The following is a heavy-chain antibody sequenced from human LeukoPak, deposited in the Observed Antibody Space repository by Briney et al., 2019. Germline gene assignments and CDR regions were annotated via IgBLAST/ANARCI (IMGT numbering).Heavy chain of an antibody. V-gene: IGHV3-7*01. J-gene: IGHJ4*02. CDR1: GFTVSSNY. CDR2: IKQDGSEK. Sequence: GGSLRLSCAASGFTVSSNYMSWVRQAPGKGLEWVANIKQDGSEKYYVDSVKGRFTISRDNAKNSLYLQMNSLRAEDTAVYYCARERRSSTSRHFDYWGQGTLVTVSS. D-gene: IGHD2-2*01. CDR3: ARERRSSTSRHFDY.